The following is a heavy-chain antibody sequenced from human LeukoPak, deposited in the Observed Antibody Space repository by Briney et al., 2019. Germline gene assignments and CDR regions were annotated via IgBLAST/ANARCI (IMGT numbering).Heavy chain of an antibody. CDR3: ARDPTFNGGY. CDR2: ISGSGGST. J-gene: IGHJ4*02. CDR1: GLTFSNYA. D-gene: IGHD2-8*01. Sequence: PGGSLRLSCAASGLTFSNYAMSWVRQAPGKGLEWVSAISGSGGSTYYADSVRGRFTISRDNAQNSLYLQMNSLRTEDTAVYYCARDPTFNGGYWGQGTLVTVSS. V-gene: IGHV3-23*01.